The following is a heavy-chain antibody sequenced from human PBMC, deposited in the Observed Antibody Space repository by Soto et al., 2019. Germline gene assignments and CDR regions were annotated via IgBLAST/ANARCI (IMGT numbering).Heavy chain of an antibody. CDR2: ICYSGST. CDR1: GGSISSYY. J-gene: IGHJ4*02. CDR3: ARQGYSSGWYYGY. D-gene: IGHD6-19*01. V-gene: IGHV4-59*08. Sequence: SETLSLTCTVSGGSISSYYWSWIRQPPGKGLEWIGYICYSGSTNYNPSLKSRVTISVDTSKNQFSLKLSSVTAADTAVYYCARQGYSSGWYYGYWGQGTLVTVSS.